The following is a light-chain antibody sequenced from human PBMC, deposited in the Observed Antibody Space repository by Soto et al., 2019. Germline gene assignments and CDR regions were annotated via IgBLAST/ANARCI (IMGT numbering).Light chain of an antibody. V-gene: IGLV4-69*01. CDR1: SGHSSYV. Sequence: QAVLTQSPSASASLGASVKLTCTLSSGHSSYVIAWHQQQPEKGPRYLMKLNSDGSHTKGDGIPDRFSGSSSGAERYLTISSLQSEDEADYYCHTGGTGMVFGGGTKVTVL. CDR2: LNSDGSH. J-gene: IGLJ2*01. CDR3: HTGGTGMV.